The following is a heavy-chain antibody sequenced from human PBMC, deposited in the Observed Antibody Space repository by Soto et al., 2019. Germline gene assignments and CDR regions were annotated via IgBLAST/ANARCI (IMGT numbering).Heavy chain of an antibody. D-gene: IGHD3-3*01. CDR3: AKDSAEGPIYDFWSGYFDY. CDR1: GFTFSSYG. CDR2: ISYDGSNK. V-gene: IGHV3-30*18. Sequence: GGSLRLSCAASGFTFSSYGMHWVRQAPGKGLEWVAVISYDGSNKYYADSVKGRFTISRDNSKNTLYLQMNSLRAEDTAVYYCAKDSAEGPIYDFWSGYFDYWGQGTLVTVSS. J-gene: IGHJ4*02.